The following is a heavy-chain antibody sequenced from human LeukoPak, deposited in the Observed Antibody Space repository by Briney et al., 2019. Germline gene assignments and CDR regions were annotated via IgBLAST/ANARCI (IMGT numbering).Heavy chain of an antibody. D-gene: IGHD5-24*01. V-gene: IGHV3-30-3*02. CDR2: ISYDGSIK. CDR3: AKSRDGYNAHFDY. CDR1: GFTFSSYA. J-gene: IGHJ4*02. Sequence: PGGSLRLSCAASGFTFSSYAMHWVRQAPGKGLEWVAVISYDGSIKYYADSVKGRFTISRDNSKNTLYLQMNSLRAEDTAVYYCAKSRDGYNAHFDYWGQGTLVTVSS.